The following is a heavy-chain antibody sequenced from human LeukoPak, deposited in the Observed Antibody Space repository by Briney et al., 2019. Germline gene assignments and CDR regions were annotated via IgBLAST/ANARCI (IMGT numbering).Heavy chain of an antibody. CDR3: ARGRRFGEPYFDY. J-gene: IGHJ4*02. Sequence: GGSLRLSCAASGFTFSSYSMNWVRQAPGKGLEWVSSISSSSSYIYYADSVKGRFTISRDNAKNSLYLQMNSLRAEDTAVYYCARGRRFGEPYFDYWGQGTLVTVPS. CDR2: ISSSSSYI. D-gene: IGHD3-10*01. V-gene: IGHV3-21*01. CDR1: GFTFSSYS.